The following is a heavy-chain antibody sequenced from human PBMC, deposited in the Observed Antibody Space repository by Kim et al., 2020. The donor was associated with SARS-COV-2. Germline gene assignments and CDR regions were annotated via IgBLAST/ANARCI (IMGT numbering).Heavy chain of an antibody. Sequence: GGSLRLSCAASGFTFSGSAMHWVRQASGKGLEWVGRIRSKANSYATAYAASVKGRFTISRDDSKNTAYLQMNSLKTEDTAVYYCTRTRGDWNYFGYYYYGMDVWGQGTTVTVSS. CDR2: IRSKANSYAT. D-gene: IGHD1-7*01. V-gene: IGHV3-73*01. CDR1: GFTFSGSA. CDR3: TRTRGDWNYFGYYYYGMDV. J-gene: IGHJ6*02.